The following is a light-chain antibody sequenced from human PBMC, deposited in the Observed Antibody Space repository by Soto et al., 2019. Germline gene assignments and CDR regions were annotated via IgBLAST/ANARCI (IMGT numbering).Light chain of an antibody. V-gene: IGLV2-14*03. CDR2: DVT. CDR1: SSGIGGHNH. CDR3: SSYTNTSIWV. Sequence: QSVLTQPASVSGSPGQSITISCTGTSSGIGGHNHVSWYQQHPGKTPKLMIYDVTKRPSGVSNRFSGSKSGNTASLTISGLQAEDEADYYCSSYTNTSIWVFGGGTKLTVL. J-gene: IGLJ3*02.